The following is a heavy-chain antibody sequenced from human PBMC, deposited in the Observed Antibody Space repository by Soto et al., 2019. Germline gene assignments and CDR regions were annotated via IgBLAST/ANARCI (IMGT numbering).Heavy chain of an antibody. CDR3: VKPPTGDFGPY. Sequence: QPGGSLRLSCSSSGFTFISYAMHWVRQAPGKGLEYVSAISSNGGSTYYADSVKGRFTISRDNSKNTLYLQMSSLRAEDTAVYYCVKPPTGDFGPYWGQGTLVTVSS. V-gene: IGHV3-64D*06. CDR2: ISSNGGST. CDR1: GFTFISYA. D-gene: IGHD3-10*01. J-gene: IGHJ4*02.